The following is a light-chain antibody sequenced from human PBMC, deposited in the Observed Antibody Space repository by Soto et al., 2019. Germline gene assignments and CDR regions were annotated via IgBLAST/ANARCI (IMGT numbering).Light chain of an antibody. CDR1: RSDVGGYNY. CDR2: DVS. CDR3: CSYAGSYNVV. J-gene: IGLJ2*01. Sequence: QSALTQPRPVSGSPGQSVTISCTGTRSDVGGYNYVSWYQQHPGKAPKLMIYDVSKRPSGVPDRFSGSKSGNTASLTISGLQAEDEADYYCCSYAGSYNVVFGGGTQLTVL. V-gene: IGLV2-11*01.